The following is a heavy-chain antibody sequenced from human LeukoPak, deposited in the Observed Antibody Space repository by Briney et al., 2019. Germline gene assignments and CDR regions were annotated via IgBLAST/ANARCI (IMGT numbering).Heavy chain of an antibody. J-gene: IGHJ4*02. CDR1: GFTFSSYE. D-gene: IGHD4-23*01. Sequence: GGSLRLSCAASGFTFSSYEMNWVRQAPGKGLEWVSSISSSSSYIYYAGSVKGRFTISRDNAKNSLYLQMSSLRAEDTAVYYCAREGVGVTHPFDYWGQGTLVTVSS. CDR3: AREGVGVTHPFDY. V-gene: IGHV3-21*01. CDR2: ISSSSSYI.